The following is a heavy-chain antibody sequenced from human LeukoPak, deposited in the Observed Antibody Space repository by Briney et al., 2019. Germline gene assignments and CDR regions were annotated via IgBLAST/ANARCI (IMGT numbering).Heavy chain of an antibody. D-gene: IGHD2-2*01. J-gene: IGHJ5*02. CDR3: ARAKPGYCSSTSCSEFDP. V-gene: IGHV1-69*05. CDR2: IIPIFGTA. Sequence: ASVKVSCKASGGTFSSYAISWVRQAPGQGLEWMGGIIPIFGTANYAQKFQGRVTITTDESTSTAYMELSSLRSEDTAVYYCARAKPGYCSSTSCSEFDPWGQGTLVTVSS. CDR1: GGTFSSYA.